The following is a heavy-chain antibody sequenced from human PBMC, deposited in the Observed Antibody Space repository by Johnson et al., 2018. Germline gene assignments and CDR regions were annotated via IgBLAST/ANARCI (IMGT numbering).Heavy chain of an antibody. CDR2: ISYDGSNK. D-gene: IGHD4-17*01. V-gene: IGHV3-30*03. CDR1: GFTFSSYG. J-gene: IGHJ6*02. CDR3: ARRPDALDYGDSPGFGDYYYGMDV. Sequence: QVQLVQSGGGVVQPGRSLRLSCAASGFTFSSYGMHWVRQAPGKGLEWVAVISYDGSNKYYADSVKGRFPISRDKSKKTLYLQMNSLSAEDTAGYYWARRPDALDYGDSPGFGDYYYGMDVWGQGTTVTVSS.